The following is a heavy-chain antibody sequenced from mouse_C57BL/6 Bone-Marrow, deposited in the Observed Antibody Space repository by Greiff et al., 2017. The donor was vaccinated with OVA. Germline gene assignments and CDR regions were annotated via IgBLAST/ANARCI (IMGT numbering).Heavy chain of an antibody. CDR2: IDPENGDT. CDR1: GFNIKDDY. J-gene: IGHJ2*01. CDR3: TTILRSFYFDY. Sequence: EVQLQQSGAELVRPGASVKLSCTVSGFNIKDDYMHWVKQRPEQGLEWIGWIDPENGDTEYASKFQGKATITADTSSNTAYLQLSSLTSEDTAVYYCTTILRSFYFDYWGQGTTLTVSS. D-gene: IGHD1-1*01. V-gene: IGHV14-4*01.